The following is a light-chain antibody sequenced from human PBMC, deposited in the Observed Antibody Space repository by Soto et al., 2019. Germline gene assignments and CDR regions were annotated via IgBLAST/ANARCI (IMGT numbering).Light chain of an antibody. Sequence: DIQMTQSPSSLSASVVDRVTITCRASQTISNYLNWYQQIPGKPPRLLINAASSLQSGVPSRFSGSGSGTDFTLTISSLQPEDFATYYCQQSYSTLWTFGQGTKVDIK. CDR3: QQSYSTLWT. CDR1: QTISNY. V-gene: IGKV1-39*01. J-gene: IGKJ1*01. CDR2: AAS.